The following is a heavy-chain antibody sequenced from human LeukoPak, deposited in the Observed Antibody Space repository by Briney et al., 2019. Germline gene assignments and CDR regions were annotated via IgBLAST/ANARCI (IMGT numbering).Heavy chain of an antibody. CDR2: FSGGGGST. J-gene: IGHJ4*02. Sequence: PGGSLRLSCAASGFTFSIYAMSWVRQAPGKGLEWVSTFSGGGGSTYYADSVKGRFTISRDNSKNTLYLQMNSLGAEDTAVYYCTTVLSSNLYNLCDYWGRGTLVTVSS. D-gene: IGHD6-13*01. CDR3: TTVLSSNLYNLCDY. CDR1: GFTFSIYA. V-gene: IGHV3-23*01.